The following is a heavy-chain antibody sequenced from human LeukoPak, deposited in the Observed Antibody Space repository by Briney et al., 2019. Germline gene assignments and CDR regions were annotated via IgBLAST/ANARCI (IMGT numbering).Heavy chain of an antibody. CDR3: AREGPRFCSGGSCYWLDY. CDR1: GFTFSSYG. D-gene: IGHD2-15*01. V-gene: IGHV3-33*01. J-gene: IGHJ4*02. CDR2: IWYDGSNK. Sequence: GGSLRLSCAASGFTFSSYGMHWVRQAPGKGLEWVAVIWYDGSNKYYADPVKGRFTISRDNSKNTLYLQMNCLRAEDTAVYYCAREGPRFCSGGSCYWLDYWGQGTLVTVSS.